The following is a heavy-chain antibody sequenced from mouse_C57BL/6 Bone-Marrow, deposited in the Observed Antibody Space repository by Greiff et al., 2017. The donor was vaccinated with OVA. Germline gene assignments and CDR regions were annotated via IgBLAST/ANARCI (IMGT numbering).Heavy chain of an antibody. CDR2: ISDGGSYT. V-gene: IGHV5-4*01. J-gene: IGHJ3*01. CDR3: ARDKGYDGYPAWFAY. D-gene: IGHD2-3*01. CDR1: GFTFSSYA. Sequence: DVMLVESGGGLVKPGGSLKLSCAASGFTFSSYAMSWVRQTPEKRLEWVATISDGGSYTYYPDNVKGRFTISRDNAKNNLYLQMSHLKSEDTAMYYCARDKGYDGYPAWFAYWGQGTLVTVSA.